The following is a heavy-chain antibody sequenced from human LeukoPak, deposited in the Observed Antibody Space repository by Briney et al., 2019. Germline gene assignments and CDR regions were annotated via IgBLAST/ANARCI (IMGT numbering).Heavy chain of an antibody. D-gene: IGHD3-22*01. V-gene: IGHV3-30*04. CDR3: AREDDSSGYNFDY. J-gene: IGHJ4*02. Sequence: PGGSLRLSCAASGFTYSSYAMHWVRQAPGKGLEWVAVISYDGSNKYYADSVKGRFTTSRDNSKNTLYLQMNSLRAEDTAVYYCAREDDSSGYNFDYWGQGTLVTVSS. CDR2: ISYDGSNK. CDR1: GFTYSSYA.